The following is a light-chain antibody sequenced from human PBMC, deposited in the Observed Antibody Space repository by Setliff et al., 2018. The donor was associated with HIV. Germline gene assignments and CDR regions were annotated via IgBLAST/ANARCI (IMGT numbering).Light chain of an antibody. CDR1: SSDVGSYDL. CDR3: SSFSTISTQI. V-gene: IGLV2-14*02. Sequence: QSALAQPASVSGSPGQSITISCTGTSSDVGSYDLVSWYQQHPGKAPKFMIYEVNKRPSGVSNRFSGSKSGNTASLTISGLQAEDEADYYCSSFSTISTQIFGGGTKVTVL. J-gene: IGLJ1*01. CDR2: EVN.